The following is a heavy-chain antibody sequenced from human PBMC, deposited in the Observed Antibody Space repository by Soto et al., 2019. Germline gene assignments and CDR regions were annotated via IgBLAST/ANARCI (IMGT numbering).Heavy chain of an antibody. D-gene: IGHD7-27*01. Sequence: SETLSLTCAVSGGSFSGYYWSWIRQPPGKGLEWIGEINHSGSTNYNPSLKSRVTISVDTSKNQFSLKLSSVTAADTAVYYCAREAWASPWFDPWGQGTLVTVSS. CDR3: AREAWASPWFDP. CDR2: INHSGST. J-gene: IGHJ5*02. CDR1: GGSFSGYY. V-gene: IGHV4-34*01.